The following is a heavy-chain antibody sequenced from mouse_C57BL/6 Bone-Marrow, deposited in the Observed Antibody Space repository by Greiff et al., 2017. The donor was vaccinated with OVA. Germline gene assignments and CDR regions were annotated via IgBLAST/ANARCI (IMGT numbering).Heavy chain of an antibody. CDR3: AREGDGYTGYFDV. D-gene: IGHD2-3*01. Sequence: VQLQQSGPELVKPGASVKMSCKASGYTFTDYNMHWVKQSHGKSLEWIGYINPNNGGTSYNQKFKGKATLTVNKSSSTAYMELRGLTSEDSAVYYCAREGDGYTGYFDVWGTGTTVTVSS. J-gene: IGHJ1*03. CDR2: INPNNGGT. V-gene: IGHV1-22*01. CDR1: GYTFTDYN.